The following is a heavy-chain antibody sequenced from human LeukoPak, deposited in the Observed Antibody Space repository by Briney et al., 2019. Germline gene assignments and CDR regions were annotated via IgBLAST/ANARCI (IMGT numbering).Heavy chain of an antibody. CDR2: VNLQGST. Sequence: PSETLSLTCTVSGGSISNTNWWTWVRQPARRGLEWIGEVNLQGSTNYNPSLKSRVAISVDKSENHISLKLTSVTAADTAVYYCAREGGPYRPLDYSGQGTLVTVAS. CDR3: AREGGPYRPLDY. V-gene: IGHV4-4*02. J-gene: IGHJ4*02. CDR1: GGSISNTNW.